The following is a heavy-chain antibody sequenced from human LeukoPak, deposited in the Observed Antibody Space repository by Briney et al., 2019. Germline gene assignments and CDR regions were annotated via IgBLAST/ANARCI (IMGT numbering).Heavy chain of an antibody. CDR1: GFTFSSFA. D-gene: IGHD6-13*01. Sequence: PGGSPRLSCTTSGFTFSSFAMSWVRQAPGKGLEWVSSISGSGGTTYYADSVKGRFTVSRDKSKNTLYLQMKRLRAEDTAEYYCVKALRGQQLVSEKFYYYYGLDVWGQGTTVTVSS. V-gene: IGHV3-23*01. J-gene: IGHJ6*02. CDR3: VKALRGQQLVSEKFYYYYGLDV. CDR2: ISGSGGTT.